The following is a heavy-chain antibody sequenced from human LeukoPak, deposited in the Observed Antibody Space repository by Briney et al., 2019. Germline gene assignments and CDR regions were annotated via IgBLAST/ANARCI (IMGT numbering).Heavy chain of an antibody. Sequence: SETLSLTCAVYGGSFSGYYWSWIRQPPGKGLEWIGEINHSGSTNYNPSLKSRVTISVDTSKNQFSLKLSSVTAADTAVYHCARGRYYDSSGYTFDYWGQGTLVTVSS. V-gene: IGHV4-34*01. CDR1: GGSFSGYY. CDR2: INHSGST. D-gene: IGHD3-22*01. J-gene: IGHJ4*02. CDR3: ARGRYYDSSGYTFDY.